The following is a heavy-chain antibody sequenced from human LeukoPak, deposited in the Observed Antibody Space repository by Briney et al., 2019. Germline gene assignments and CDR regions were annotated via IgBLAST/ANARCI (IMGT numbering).Heavy chain of an antibody. CDR3: ATLRLSGSPEAHFDY. CDR1: GGSFSGYY. CDR2: INHSGST. Sequence: SETLSLTCAVYGGSFSGYYWSWIRQPPGKGLEWIGEINHSGSTNYNPSLKSRVTISVDTSKNQFSLKLSSVTAADTAVYYCATLRLSGSPEAHFDYWGQGTLVTLSS. V-gene: IGHV4-34*01. D-gene: IGHD5-12*01. J-gene: IGHJ4*02.